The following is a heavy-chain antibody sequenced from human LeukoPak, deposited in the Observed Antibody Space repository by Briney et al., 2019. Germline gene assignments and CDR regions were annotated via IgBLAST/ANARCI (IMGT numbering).Heavy chain of an antibody. Sequence: GSLRLSCAASGFTFSNAWMTWVRQAPGKGLEWVGRIKSKTDGGTIDYAAPVKGRFTISRDDSKNTLYPQMNSLKTEDAAVYYCFTYILFGWRHYWGQGTLVTVSS. CDR2: IKSKTDGGTI. CDR3: FTYILFGWRHY. V-gene: IGHV3-15*01. CDR1: GFTFSNAW. J-gene: IGHJ4*02. D-gene: IGHD2-8*02.